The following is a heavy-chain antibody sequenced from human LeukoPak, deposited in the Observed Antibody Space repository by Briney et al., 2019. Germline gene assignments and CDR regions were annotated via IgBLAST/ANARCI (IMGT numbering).Heavy chain of an antibody. CDR1: GDSISSGGYY. CDR3: AGATITLGGVIAQFDY. D-gene: IGHD3-16*02. V-gene: IGHV4-31*03. CDR2: MYYSGST. J-gene: IGHJ4*02. Sequence: PSETLSHTCTVSGDSISSGGYYWSWIRQHPGEGLEWIGYMYYSGSTYYNPSLKSRVTISVDTSKNQFSLKVSSVTAADTAVYYCAGATITLGGVIAQFDYWGQGTLVTVSS.